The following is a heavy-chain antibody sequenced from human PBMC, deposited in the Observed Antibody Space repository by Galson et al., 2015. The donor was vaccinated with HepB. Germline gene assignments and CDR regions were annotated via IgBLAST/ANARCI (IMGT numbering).Heavy chain of an antibody. D-gene: IGHD3-10*01. V-gene: IGHV1-69*13. CDR2: IIPIFGTA. Sequence: SVKVSCKASGGTFSSYAISWVRQAPGQGLEWMGGIIPIFGTANYAQKFQGRVTITADESTSTAYMELSSLRSEDTAVYYCLYGSGSYPNYGMDVWGQGTTVTVSS. J-gene: IGHJ6*02. CDR3: LYGSGSYPNYGMDV. CDR1: GGTFSSYA.